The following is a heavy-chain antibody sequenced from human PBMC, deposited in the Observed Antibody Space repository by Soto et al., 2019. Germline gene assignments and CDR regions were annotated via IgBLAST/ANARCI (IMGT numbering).Heavy chain of an antibody. D-gene: IGHD4-17*01. CDR2: IRGDGTGA. CDR1: GFTFSSYA. V-gene: IGHV3-23*01. J-gene: IGHJ4*02. CDR3: AKIPVMTTVTHYFGG. Sequence: EVQLLESGGALVQPGGALRLSCAASGFTFSSYAMAWVRQAPGRGLEWVSAIRGDGTGAQYADSVKGRFTIARDNSNNTLYLLMNSLRVEDAAIYYCAKIPVMTTVTHYFGGWGQGTLVTVSS.